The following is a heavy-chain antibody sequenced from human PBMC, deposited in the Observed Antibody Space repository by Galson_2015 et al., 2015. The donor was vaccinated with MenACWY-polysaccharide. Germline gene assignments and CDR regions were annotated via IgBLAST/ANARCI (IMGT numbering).Heavy chain of an antibody. J-gene: IGHJ6*02. V-gene: IGHV3-9*01. CDR1: GFPFDDYA. CDR2: ISWNGVHK. D-gene: IGHD3-10*01. Sequence: SLRLSCAASGFPFDDYAMHWVRQVPGKGLEWVSSISWNGVHKGYGDSVEGRFTISRDNAKNALFLEMNSQRAGDTALYYCAKSVTYGSGSYNRYHGMDVWGQGTTVTVSS. CDR3: AKSVTYGSGSYNRYHGMDV.